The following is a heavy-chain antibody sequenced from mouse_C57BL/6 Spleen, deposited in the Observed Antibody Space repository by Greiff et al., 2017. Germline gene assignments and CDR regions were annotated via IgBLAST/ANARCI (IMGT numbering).Heavy chain of an antibody. CDR3: TRKSEYDTWFAY. CDR1: GYTFTDYD. J-gene: IGHJ3*01. Sequence: VQLQQSGAELVRPGASVTLSCKASGYTFTDYDMHWVKQTPVHGLEWIGAIDPDTGGTAYNQKFKGKAILTADKSSSTAYMELRSLTSEDSAVYYGTRKSEYDTWFAYWGQGTRVTVSA. V-gene: IGHV1-15*01. D-gene: IGHD2-4*01. CDR2: IDPDTGGT.